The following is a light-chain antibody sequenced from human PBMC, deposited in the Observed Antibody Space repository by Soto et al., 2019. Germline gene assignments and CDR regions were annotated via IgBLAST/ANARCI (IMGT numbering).Light chain of an antibody. Sequence: EIVMTQSPATRSVSPGERATLSCRASQSVSSNLAWYQQKPGQAPRLLIYGASNRATVIPDRFSGSGSGTDFTLTISRLEPEDFAVYYCQQYGSSGTFGQGTKVDNK. J-gene: IGKJ1*01. CDR1: QSVSSN. V-gene: IGKV3-20*01. CDR3: QQYGSSGT. CDR2: GAS.